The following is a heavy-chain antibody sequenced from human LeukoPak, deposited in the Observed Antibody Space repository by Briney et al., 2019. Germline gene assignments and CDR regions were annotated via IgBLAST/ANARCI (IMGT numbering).Heavy chain of an antibody. J-gene: IGHJ3*02. D-gene: IGHD4-17*01. V-gene: IGHV4-39*07. CDR3: ASSTVTTSYAFDI. CDR1: GGSIRSSYYY. Sequence: SETLSLTCTVSGGSIRSSYYYWGWIRQPPGKGLEWIGEINHSGSTNYNPSLKSRVTISVDTSKNQFSLKLSSVTAADTAVYYCASSTVTTSYAFDIWGQGTMVTVSS. CDR2: INHSGST.